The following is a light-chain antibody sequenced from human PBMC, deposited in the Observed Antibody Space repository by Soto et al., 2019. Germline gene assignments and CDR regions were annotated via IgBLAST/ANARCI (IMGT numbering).Light chain of an antibody. Sequence: EIMMTQSPATLSVSPGERATLSCWASQSVSSNLAWYQQRPGQAPRLLIYGASTRAAGIPVRFSGSGSGTDFTLTISGLQSEDSAVYYCQQYNDWPPELTFGGGTEVEIK. V-gene: IGKV3-15*01. CDR3: QQYNDWPPELT. CDR2: GAS. J-gene: IGKJ4*01. CDR1: QSVSSN.